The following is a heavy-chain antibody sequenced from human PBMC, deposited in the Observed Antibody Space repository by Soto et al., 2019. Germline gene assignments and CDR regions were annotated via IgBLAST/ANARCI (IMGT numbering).Heavy chain of an antibody. Sequence: LRLPCAASGFTFSSYAMHWVRQAPGKGLEWVAVISYGGSTYYADPVKGRFTISRDNSKNTLYLQVNSLRAEDTALYYCAKEFMVRGVPPLSFGMDVWGQGTTVTVSS. D-gene: IGHD3-10*01. CDR3: AKEFMVRGVPPLSFGMDV. CDR2: ISYGGST. CDR1: GFTFSSYA. V-gene: IGHV3-30-3*01. J-gene: IGHJ6*02.